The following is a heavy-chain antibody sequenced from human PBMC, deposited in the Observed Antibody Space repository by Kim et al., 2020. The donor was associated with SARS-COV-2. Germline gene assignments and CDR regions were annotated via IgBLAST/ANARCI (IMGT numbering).Heavy chain of an antibody. Sequence: YADSGKGRFTISRDNAKSSLYLQMNRLRAEGTAVYYCARDCSSTAAYFDYWGQGTLVTVSS. J-gene: IGHJ4*02. D-gene: IGHD2-2*01. V-gene: IGHV3-21*01. CDR3: ARDCSSTAAYFDY.